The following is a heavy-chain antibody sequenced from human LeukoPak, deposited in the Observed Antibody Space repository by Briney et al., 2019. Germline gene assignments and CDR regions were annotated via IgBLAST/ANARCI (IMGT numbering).Heavy chain of an antibody. CDR1: GFTFSTKS. CDR3: ASRDYFDY. Sequence: GGSLRLSCAVSGFTFSTKSMNWVRQAPGKGLEWVLYITADSGTTYYADSVKGRFTISRDNAKNSLYLQMNSLRDEDTAVYYCASRDYFDYWGQGTLVTVSS. J-gene: IGHJ4*02. CDR2: ITADSGTT. V-gene: IGHV3-48*02.